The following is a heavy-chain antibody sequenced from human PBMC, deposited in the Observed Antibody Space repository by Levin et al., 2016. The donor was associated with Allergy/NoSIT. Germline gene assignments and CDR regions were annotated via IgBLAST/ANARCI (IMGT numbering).Heavy chain of an antibody. CDR3: AIQPPYSSSSARYYYYYMDV. V-gene: IGHV1-3*01. Sequence: WVRQAPGQRLEWMGWINAGNGNTKYSQKFQGRVTITRDTSASTAYMELSSLRSEDTAVYYCAIQPPYSSSSARYYYYYMDVWGKGTTVTVSS. J-gene: IGHJ6*03. D-gene: IGHD6-6*01. CDR2: INAGNGNT.